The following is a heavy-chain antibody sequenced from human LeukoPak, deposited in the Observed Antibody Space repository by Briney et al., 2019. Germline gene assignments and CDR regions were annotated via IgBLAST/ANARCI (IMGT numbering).Heavy chain of an antibody. Sequence: QTGGSLRLSCAASGFTFSSYGMHWVRQAPGKGLEWVAVIWYDGSNKYYADSVKGRFTISRDNSKNTLYLQMNSLRAEDTAVYYFARPTTVTTRGAAFDIWGQGTMVTVSS. CDR2: IWYDGSNK. V-gene: IGHV3-33*08. D-gene: IGHD4-17*01. CDR3: ARPTTVTTRGAAFDI. CDR1: GFTFSSYG. J-gene: IGHJ3*02.